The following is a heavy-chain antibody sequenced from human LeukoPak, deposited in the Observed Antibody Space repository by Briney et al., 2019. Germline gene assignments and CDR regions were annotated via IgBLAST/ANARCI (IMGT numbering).Heavy chain of an antibody. J-gene: IGHJ6*03. CDR1: GGSISSSSYY. D-gene: IGHD6-19*01. CDR2: IYYSGST. V-gene: IGHV4-39*01. Sequence: PSETLSLTCTVSGGSISSSSYYWGWIRQPPGKGLEWIGSIYYSGSTYYNPSLKSRVTISVDTSKNQFSLKLSSVTAADTAVYYCARRIAVAGRNYYYYYMDVWGKGTTVTISS. CDR3: ARRIAVAGRNYYYYYMDV.